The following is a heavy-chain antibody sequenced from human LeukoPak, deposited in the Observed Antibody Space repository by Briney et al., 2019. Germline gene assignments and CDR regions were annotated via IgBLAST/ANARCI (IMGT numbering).Heavy chain of an antibody. D-gene: IGHD3-10*02. V-gene: IGHV3-48*03. J-gene: IGHJ6*04. CDR2: IGSSDSTT. CDR3: AELGITMIGGV. CDR1: GFTFSSYE. Sequence: PGGSLRLSCVGSGFTFSSYEMNWVRQAPGKGLGWLSYIGSSDSTTHYADSVKGRFTISRDNAKNSLYLQMNSLRVEDTAVYYCAELGITMIGGVWGKGTTVTISS.